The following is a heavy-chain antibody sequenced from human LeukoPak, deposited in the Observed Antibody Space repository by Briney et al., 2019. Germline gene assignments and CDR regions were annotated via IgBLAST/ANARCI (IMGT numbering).Heavy chain of an antibody. Sequence: ASVKVSCKASGYTFTNYDINWVRQATGQGLEWMGWMNPNSGNTNYAQKFQGRVTMTMNTSISTAYMGLSSLRSEDTAVYYCATIAPQGLGREYYFDYWGQGTLVTVSS. V-gene: IGHV1-8*01. CDR2: MNPNSGNT. J-gene: IGHJ4*02. D-gene: IGHD1/OR15-1a*01. CDR1: GYTFTNYD. CDR3: ATIAPQGLGREYYFDY.